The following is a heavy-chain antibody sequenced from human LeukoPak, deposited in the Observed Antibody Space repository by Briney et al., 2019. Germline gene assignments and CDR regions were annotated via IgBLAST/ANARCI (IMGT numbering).Heavy chain of an antibody. J-gene: IGHJ2*01. D-gene: IGHD3-3*01. CDR1: GFTFSSYA. CDR2: ISGSGGST. Sequence: PGGSLRLSCAASGFTFSSYAMSWVRQAPGKGLEWVSAISGSGGSTYYADSVKGRFTISRDNPKNTLYLQMSSLRVEDTAVYYCAKDLLDFWNRASDWYFDLSGRGTLVTVSS. CDR3: AKDLLDFWNRASDWYFDL. V-gene: IGHV3-23*01.